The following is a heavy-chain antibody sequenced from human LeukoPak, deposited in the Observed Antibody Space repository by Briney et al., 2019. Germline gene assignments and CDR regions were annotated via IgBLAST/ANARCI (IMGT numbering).Heavy chain of an antibody. Sequence: SETLSLTCTVSGDSISSYYWSWIRQSPGKGLEWIGYISYSGSTIYNPSLKSRVTISVDTSKNQFSLKLSSVTAADTAVYYCARDYYDILTGYSYYFDYWGQGTLVTVSS. CDR2: ISYSGST. CDR3: ARDYYDILTGYSYYFDY. V-gene: IGHV4-59*12. D-gene: IGHD3-9*01. J-gene: IGHJ4*02. CDR1: GDSISSYY.